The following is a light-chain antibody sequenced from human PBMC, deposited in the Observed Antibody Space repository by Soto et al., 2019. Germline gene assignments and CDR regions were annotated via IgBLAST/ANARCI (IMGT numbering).Light chain of an antibody. CDR3: AAWDDSLSGHYV. V-gene: IGLV1-47*01. CDR2: RNN. J-gene: IGLJ1*01. Sequence: QSVLTQPPSASGTPGQRVTISCSGSSSKIGSNYVYWYQQLPGTAPKLLIYRNNQRPSGVPDRFSGSKSGTSVSLAISWLRSEDEADYYCAAWDDSLSGHYVFGTGTKVTVL. CDR1: SSKIGSNY.